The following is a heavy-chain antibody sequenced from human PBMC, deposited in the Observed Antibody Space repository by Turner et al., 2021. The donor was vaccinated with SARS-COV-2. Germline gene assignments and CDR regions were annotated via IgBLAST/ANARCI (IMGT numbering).Heavy chain of an antibody. CDR1: GGSISSSTYF. CDR3: ARTYYDFWSGYYGTPGYFDY. V-gene: IGHV4-39*01. D-gene: IGHD3-3*01. CDR2: IYYSGST. Sequence: QLQLQESGPGLVKPSETLSLTCTVSGGSISSSTYFWGWTRQPPGKGLEWIGSIYYSGSTYYNPSLKSRVTISVDTSKNQFSLKLSSVTAADTAVYYCARTYYDFWSGYYGTPGYFDYWGQGTLVTVSS. J-gene: IGHJ4*02.